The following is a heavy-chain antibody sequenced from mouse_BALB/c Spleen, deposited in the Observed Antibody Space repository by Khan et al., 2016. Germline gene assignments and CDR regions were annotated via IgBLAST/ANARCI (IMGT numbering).Heavy chain of an antibody. CDR3: ARKYGNYGYYFDY. Sequence: QVQLQQPGAELVKPGASVKLSCKTSGYTFTSYWIQWVKQRPGQGLGWIGEIFPGTGTTYYNEKFKGKATLTIDTSSSTAYMQLSSLTSEDSAVYFCARKYGNYGYYFDYWGQGTTLTVSS. J-gene: IGHJ2*01. CDR1: GYTFTSYW. V-gene: IGHV1S132*01. D-gene: IGHD2-10*02. CDR2: IFPGTGTT.